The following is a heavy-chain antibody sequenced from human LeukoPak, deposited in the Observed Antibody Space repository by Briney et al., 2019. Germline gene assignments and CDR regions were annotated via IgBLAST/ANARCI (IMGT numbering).Heavy chain of an antibody. J-gene: IGHJ4*02. CDR2: IYWNNNE. V-gene: IGHV2-5*01. D-gene: IGHD3-10*01. Sequence: SGPTLVKPTQTLTLTCTFSGFSLSASAVGVGWIRQPPGKALEWLALIYWNNNERYGPSLKSRLTITKDTSKNQVVLTMTNVDPLDTGTYYCARIWFGELFPFDYWGQGTLVTVSS. CDR1: GFSLSASAVG. CDR3: ARIWFGELFPFDY.